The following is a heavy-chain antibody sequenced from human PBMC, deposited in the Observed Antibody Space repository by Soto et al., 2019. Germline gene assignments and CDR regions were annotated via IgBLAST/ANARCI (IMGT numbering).Heavy chain of an antibody. J-gene: IGHJ4*02. CDR1: GGSISSYY. V-gene: IGHV4-59*08. CDR3: ASYYYGSGSYFDY. Sequence: SETLSLTCTVSGGSISSYYWSWIRQPPGKGLEWIGYIYYSGSTNYNPSLKSRVTISVDTSKNQFSLKLSSVTAADTAVYYCASYYYGSGSYFDYWGQGTLVTVSS. CDR2: IYYSGST. D-gene: IGHD3-10*01.